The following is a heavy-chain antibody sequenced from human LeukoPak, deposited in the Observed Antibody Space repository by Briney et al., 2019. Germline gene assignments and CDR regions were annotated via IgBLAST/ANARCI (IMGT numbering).Heavy chain of an antibody. CDR2: IFTSGTT. D-gene: IGHD3-22*01. J-gene: IGHJ4*02. V-gene: IGHV4-4*07. CDR1: GGSMSSYF. Sequence: SETLSLTCTVSGGSMSSYFWNWIRQPAGKGLGWIGRIFTSGTTNYNPSLNSRVTMSVDTSKNQFSLKLSSVTAADTAVYYCARSYDSSGYSVGFDYWGQGTLVTVSS. CDR3: ARSYDSSGYSVGFDY.